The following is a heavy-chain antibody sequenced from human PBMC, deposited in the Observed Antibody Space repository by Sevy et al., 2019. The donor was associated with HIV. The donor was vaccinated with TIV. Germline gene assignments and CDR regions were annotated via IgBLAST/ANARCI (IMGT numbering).Heavy chain of an antibody. V-gene: IGHV3-23*01. D-gene: IGHD3-22*01. CDR1: GFTFSSYA. J-gene: IGHJ3*02. CDR2: IFGDGDIT. CDR3: AGWRYDSSGSFDAFDI. Sequence: GGSLRLSCAASGFTFSSYAMNWVRQAPGKGLEWVSSIFGDGDITYYADSVKGRFTISRDKSKDALYLQMHSLRAEDMAVYDCAGWRYDSSGSFDAFDIWGQGTMVTVSS.